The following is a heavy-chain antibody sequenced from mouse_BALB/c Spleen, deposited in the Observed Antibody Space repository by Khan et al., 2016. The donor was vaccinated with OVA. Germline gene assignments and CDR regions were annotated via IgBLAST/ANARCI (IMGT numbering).Heavy chain of an antibody. Sequence: QVQLKESGPGLVAPSQTLSITCTVSGFSLTSYGVHWVRQPPGKGLEWLGVIWAGGSTNHNSALMSRLSISKDNSKSQVFLKTNSLQTDDTAMYYCARAFYYGAWFAYWGQGTLVTVSA. V-gene: IGHV2-9*02. D-gene: IGHD1-1*01. CDR1: GFSLTSYG. CDR2: IWAGGST. CDR3: ARAFYYGAWFAY. J-gene: IGHJ3*01.